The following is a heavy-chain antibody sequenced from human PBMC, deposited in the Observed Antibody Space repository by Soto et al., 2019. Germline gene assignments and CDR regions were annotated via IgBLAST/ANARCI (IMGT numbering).Heavy chain of an antibody. CDR1: GGSISSGDYS. V-gene: IGHV4-34*01. D-gene: IGHD2-15*01. J-gene: IGHJ5*02. CDR3: ARGRVVVVAARHYNWFDP. CDR2: INHSGST. Sequence: SETLSLTCAVSGGSISSGDYSWSWIRQPPGKGLEWIGEINHSGSTNYKTSLKNQVTISVDTSKNQYTLKLSSVTTADTAKKYCARGRVVVVAARHYNWFDPWGQGTLVTVS.